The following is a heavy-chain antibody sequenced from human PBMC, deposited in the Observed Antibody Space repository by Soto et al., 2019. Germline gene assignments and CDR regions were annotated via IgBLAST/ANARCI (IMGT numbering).Heavy chain of an antibody. D-gene: IGHD3-22*01. CDR1: GFTFSSYA. CDR2: ISGSGGST. CDR3: AKDRIGTMIVP. J-gene: IGHJ5*02. Sequence: GGSLRLSCAASGFTFSSYAMSWVRQAPGKGLEWVSAISGSGGSTYYADSVRGRFTISRDNSKNTLYLQMNSLRAEDTAVYYCAKDRIGTMIVPWGQGTLVTVSS. V-gene: IGHV3-23*01.